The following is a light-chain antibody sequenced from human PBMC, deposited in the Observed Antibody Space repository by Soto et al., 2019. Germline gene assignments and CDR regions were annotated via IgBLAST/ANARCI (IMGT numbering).Light chain of an antibody. CDR2: END. CDR3: STSDRTLNAGV. Sequence: QSVLTQPPSVSASPGQKVTISCSGASSNIGNYYVAWYLQLPGAAPTLLIYENDKRPSGIPDRFSASKTGTSATLGITGRQPGDEADYYYSTSDRTLNAGVFGGGTQLTVL. J-gene: IGLJ3*02. CDR1: SSNIGNYY. V-gene: IGLV1-51*01.